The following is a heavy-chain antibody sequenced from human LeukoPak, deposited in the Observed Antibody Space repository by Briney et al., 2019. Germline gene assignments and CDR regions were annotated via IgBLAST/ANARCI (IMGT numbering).Heavy chain of an antibody. CDR2: ISYDGSNK. V-gene: IGHV3-30*18. Sequence: GSLRLSCAASGFTFSSYGMHWVRQAPGKGLEWVAVISYDGSNKYYADSVKGRFTISRDNSKNTLYLQMNSLRAEDTAVYYCAKIYGTFDYWGQGTLVTVSS. J-gene: IGHJ4*02. CDR1: GFTFSSYG. D-gene: IGHD4-17*01. CDR3: AKIYGTFDY.